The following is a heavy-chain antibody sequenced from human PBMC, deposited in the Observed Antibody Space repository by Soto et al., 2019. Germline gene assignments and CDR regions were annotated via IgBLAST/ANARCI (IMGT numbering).Heavy chain of an antibody. CDR2: IYYSGST. V-gene: IGHV4-59*08. J-gene: IGHJ5*02. CDR1: GGSISSYY. CDR3: ARDYFDSSDYTTNWFDP. D-gene: IGHD3-22*01. Sequence: SETLSLTCTVSGGSISSYYWSWIRQPPGKGLEWIGYIYYSGSTNYNPSLKSRVTISVDTSKNQFSLKVTSVTAADTALYYCARDYFDSSDYTTNWFDPWGQGTLVTVSS.